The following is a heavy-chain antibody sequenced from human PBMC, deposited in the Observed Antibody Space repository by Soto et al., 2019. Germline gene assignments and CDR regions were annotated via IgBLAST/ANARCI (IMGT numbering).Heavy chain of an antibody. CDR1: GYTFNSYG. D-gene: IGHD3-22*01. CDR3: ARQASGYYYGWFDP. CDR2: ISVYNGNT. J-gene: IGHJ5*02. Sequence: ASLKVSCKASGYTFNSYGISWVRQAPGQGLEWMGWISVYNGNTNYAQKVQGRVTMTTDTSTSTAYMELRSLRSDDTAVYYRARQASGYYYGWFDPWGQGTLVTVSS. V-gene: IGHV1-18*01.